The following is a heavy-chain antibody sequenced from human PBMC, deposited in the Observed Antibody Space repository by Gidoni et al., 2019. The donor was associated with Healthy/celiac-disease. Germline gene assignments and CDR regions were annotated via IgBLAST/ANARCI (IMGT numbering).Heavy chain of an antibody. D-gene: IGHD3-10*01. J-gene: IGHJ4*02. CDR2: IYYSGST. Sequence: QLQLQESVPGMVKPSATLSLTCTVSGGSISTSSYYWGWIRQPPGKGLEWIGSIYYSGSTYYNPSLKSRVTISVDTSKNQFSLKLSSVTAADTAVYYCATEVEGSGSYLFDYWGQGTLVTVSS. CDR3: ATEVEGSGSYLFDY. V-gene: IGHV4-39*01. CDR1: GGSISTSSYY.